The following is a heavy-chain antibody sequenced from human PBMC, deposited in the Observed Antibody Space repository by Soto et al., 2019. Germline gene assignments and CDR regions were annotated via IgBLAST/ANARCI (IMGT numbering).Heavy chain of an antibody. CDR1: GGSISSYF. CDR3: ARHLACRVSGQDY. V-gene: IGHV4-59*08. D-gene: IGHD6-19*01. J-gene: IGHJ4*02. Sequence: QVQLQESGPGLVKPSETLSLTCTVSGGSISSYFWSWIRQPPGKGLEWIGQIYSSGNPNYNPSLKSRVTISVDTSKNQFSLKLSSVTAADTAVYYCARHLACRVSGQDYWGPGSQVTVSS. CDR2: IYSSGNP.